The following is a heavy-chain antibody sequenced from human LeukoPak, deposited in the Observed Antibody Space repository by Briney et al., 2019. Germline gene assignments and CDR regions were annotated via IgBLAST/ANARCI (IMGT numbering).Heavy chain of an antibody. V-gene: IGHV3-48*01. CDR2: ISSSSSTM. CDR3: ARGSTGDYLDY. Sequence: GGSLRLSCAASGFTFSNYNINWVRQAPGKGLEWVSYISSSSSTMYYADSVKGRFTISRDNAKNSLYLQMNSLRAKDTAVYYCARGSTGDYLDYWGQGTLVTVSS. D-gene: IGHD1-14*01. J-gene: IGHJ4*02. CDR1: GFTFSNYN.